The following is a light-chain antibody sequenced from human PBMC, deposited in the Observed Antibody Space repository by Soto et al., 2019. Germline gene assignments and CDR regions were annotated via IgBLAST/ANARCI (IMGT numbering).Light chain of an antibody. CDR2: GAV. J-gene: IGKJ5*01. CDR1: QSVSGN. Sequence: EIVMTQSPATLSASPGERVTLSCRVSQSVSGNLAWYQQKPGQAPRLLIYGAVTRATGIPARFSGRGSGTEFTLTISSLEPEDFALYYCQQRSNWPITFGQGTRLEIK. CDR3: QQRSNWPIT. V-gene: IGKV3D-15*01.